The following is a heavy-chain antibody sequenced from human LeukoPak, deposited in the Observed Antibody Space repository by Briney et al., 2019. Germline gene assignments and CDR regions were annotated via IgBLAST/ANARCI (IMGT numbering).Heavy chain of an antibody. V-gene: IGHV4-59*01. D-gene: IGHD2-21*02. Sequence: PSETLSLTCTVSGGSISSYYWSWIRQPPGKGLEWIGYIYYSGSTNYNPSLKSRVTISVDTSKNQFSLKLSSVTAADTAVYYCARVRHIVVVTAIHHAFDIWGQGTMVTVSS. CDR3: ARVRHIVVVTAIHHAFDI. CDR1: GGSISSYY. J-gene: IGHJ3*02. CDR2: IYYSGST.